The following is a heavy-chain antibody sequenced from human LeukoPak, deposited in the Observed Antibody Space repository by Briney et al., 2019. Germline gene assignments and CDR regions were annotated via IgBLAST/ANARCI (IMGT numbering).Heavy chain of an antibody. CDR3: ARAAATLDYYYYMDV. V-gene: IGHV1-8*03. CDR2: MNPNSGNT. D-gene: IGHD1-26*01. J-gene: IGHJ6*03. Sequence: GASVKVSCKASGGTFSSYAINWVRQATGQGLEWMGWMNPNSGNTGYAQKFQGRVTITRNTSISTAYMELSSLRSEDTAVYYCARAAATLDYYYYMDVWGKGTTVTVSS. CDR1: GGTFSSYA.